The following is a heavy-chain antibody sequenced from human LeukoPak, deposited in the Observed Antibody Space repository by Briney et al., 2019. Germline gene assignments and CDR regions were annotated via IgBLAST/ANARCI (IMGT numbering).Heavy chain of an antibody. D-gene: IGHD5-18*01. CDR2: MYISAST. CDR3: ARGGKWIQLWCFDY. V-gene: IGHV4-4*07. Sequence: KASETLSLTCTVSGGSISTYYWSWIRQPAGKGLEWIGRMYISASTNYNPSLKSRVTMSVDTSKNQFSLKLSSVTAADTAVYYCARGGKWIQLWCFDYWGQGTLVTVSS. CDR1: GGSISTYY. J-gene: IGHJ4*02.